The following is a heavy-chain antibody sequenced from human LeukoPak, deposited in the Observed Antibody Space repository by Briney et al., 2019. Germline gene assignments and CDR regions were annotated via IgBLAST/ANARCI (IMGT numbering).Heavy chain of an antibody. J-gene: IGHJ6*03. CDR2: IIPIFGTA. Sequence: SSVKVSCKASGGTFSSYAISWVRQAPGQGLEWMGGIIPIFGTANYAQKFQGRVTMTRDTSTNTVYMELSSLRSEDTAVYYCARGPSITMVRGGQWYYYMDVWGKGTTVTISS. CDR1: GGTFSSYA. D-gene: IGHD3-10*01. CDR3: ARGPSITMVRGGQWYYYMDV. V-gene: IGHV1-69*05.